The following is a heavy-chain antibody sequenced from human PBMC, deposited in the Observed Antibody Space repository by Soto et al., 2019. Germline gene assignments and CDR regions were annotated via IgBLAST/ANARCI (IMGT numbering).Heavy chain of an antibody. CDR3: ARDNNYGYDY. D-gene: IGHD5-18*01. Sequence: SETLSLTCTVSGGSISNYYWSWIRQPPGKGLEWIGYIYYTGSTNYNPSLKSRVTISVDTSKNQFSLKLTSVTAADTAVYYCARDNNYGYDYWGQGTLVTV. CDR1: GGSISNYY. CDR2: IYYTGST. V-gene: IGHV4-59*01. J-gene: IGHJ4*02.